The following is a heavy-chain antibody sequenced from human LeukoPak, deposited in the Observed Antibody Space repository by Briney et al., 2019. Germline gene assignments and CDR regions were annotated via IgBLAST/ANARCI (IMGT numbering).Heavy chain of an antibody. D-gene: IGHD5-12*01. Sequence: SETLSLTCTVSGGSISSYYWSWIRQPPGKGLEWIGYIYYSGSTNYNPSLKSRVTISVDTSKNQFSLKLSSVTAADTAVYYCARGGGGYVRYFQHWGQGTLVTVSS. CDR3: ARGGGGYVRYFQH. J-gene: IGHJ1*01. V-gene: IGHV4-59*01. CDR1: GGSISSYY. CDR2: IYYSGST.